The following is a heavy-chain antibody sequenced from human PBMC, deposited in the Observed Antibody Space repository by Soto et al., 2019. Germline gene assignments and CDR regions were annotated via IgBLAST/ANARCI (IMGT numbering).Heavy chain of an antibody. CDR1: GGSISRGSYY. CDR3: ARGGGVEYSYAYDY. J-gene: IGHJ4*02. Sequence: SETLSLTCTVSGGSISRGSYYWNWIRQPPGKGLEWIGYIYYSGSTYYTPSLRSRVNMSSDTSKNPVSLNLGAVAAAEPAVFFCARGGGVEYSYAYDYWGQGTLVTVSS. D-gene: IGHD5-18*01. V-gene: IGHV4-30-4*02. CDR2: IYYSGST.